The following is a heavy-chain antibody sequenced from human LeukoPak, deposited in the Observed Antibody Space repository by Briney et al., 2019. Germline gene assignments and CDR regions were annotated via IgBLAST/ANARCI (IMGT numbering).Heavy chain of an antibody. CDR1: DGSISSSTYY. V-gene: IGHV4-39*07. CDR2: INYNGNT. Sequence: PSETLSLTCTVSDGSISSSTYYWSWIRQPPGKGLEWIGSINYNGNTFYKPSLQSRVTISLDTSKNHFSLKLTSVTAADTAVYYCAREVASSPNDWGQGTLVTVSS. J-gene: IGHJ4*02. CDR3: AREVASSPND. D-gene: IGHD6-6*01.